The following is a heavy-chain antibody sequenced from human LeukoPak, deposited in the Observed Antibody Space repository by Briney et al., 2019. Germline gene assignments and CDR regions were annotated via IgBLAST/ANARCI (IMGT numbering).Heavy chain of an antibody. Sequence: GESLKISCKGSGYIFTNYWIGWVRQMPGKGLEWMGFIYPGDSDTRYSPSFQGQVSISADKSIGTAYLQWSSLKASDTAMHYCARRYCSGGSCYFDYWGQGTLVTVSS. CDR1: GYIFTNYW. V-gene: IGHV5-51*01. CDR3: ARRYCSGGSCYFDY. CDR2: IYPGDSDT. J-gene: IGHJ4*02. D-gene: IGHD2-15*01.